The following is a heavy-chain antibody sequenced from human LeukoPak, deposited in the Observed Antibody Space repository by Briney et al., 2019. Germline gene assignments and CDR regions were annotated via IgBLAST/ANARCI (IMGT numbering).Heavy chain of an antibody. CDR2: IYTDGST. V-gene: IGHV3-53*01. Sequence: GGSLRLSSAGSGFTVSNICLSWVRRAPGKGLEWVSVIYTDGSTFYADSVKGRFTISRDNSKNTLFLQMSSLRAEDTAVYYCARDRGFYDTSPPDWGQGTLVTVSS. CDR1: GFTVSNIC. CDR3: ARDRGFYDTSPPD. D-gene: IGHD3-22*01. J-gene: IGHJ4*02.